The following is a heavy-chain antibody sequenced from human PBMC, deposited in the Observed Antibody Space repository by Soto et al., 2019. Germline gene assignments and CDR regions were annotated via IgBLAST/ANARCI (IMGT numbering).Heavy chain of an antibody. CDR3: ARDRADPIGDYHPLFDS. CDR2: IESDGSST. Sequence: RRLSCTASGFTFSSHWMHWVRQAPGKGLVSVSRIESDGSSTNYADSVKGRFTVSRDNAKNTLYLQMNSPRAEDTAVYYCARDRADPIGDYHPLFDSWGQGTLVTVSS. J-gene: IGHJ4*02. D-gene: IGHD2-21*01. V-gene: IGHV3-74*01. CDR1: GFTFSSHW.